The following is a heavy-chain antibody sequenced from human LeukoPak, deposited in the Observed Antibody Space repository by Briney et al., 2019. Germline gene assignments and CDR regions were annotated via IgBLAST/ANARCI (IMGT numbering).Heavy chain of an antibody. CDR1: GGSISSYY. V-gene: IGHV4-59*12. D-gene: IGHD6-13*01. CDR2: IYYSGST. CDR3: ARDGEYSSSWNAFDI. J-gene: IGHJ3*02. Sequence: PSETLSLTCTVSGGSISSYYWSWIRQPPGKGLEWIGYIYYSGSTNYNPSLKSRVTISVDTSKNQFSLKLSSVTAADTAVYYCARDGEYSSSWNAFDIWGQGTMVTVSS.